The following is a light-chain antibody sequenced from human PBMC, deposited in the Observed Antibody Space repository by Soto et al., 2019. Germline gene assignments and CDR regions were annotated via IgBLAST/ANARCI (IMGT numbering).Light chain of an antibody. CDR1: QTVSSIY. V-gene: IGKV3-20*01. CDR2: GAS. Sequence: DIVLTQSPGTLSLSPGERATLSCRASQTVSSIYLAWYQQKPGQAPRLLIYGASSRATGIPDRFSGSGSGTDFTLTISRLEPEDFAVYYCQQYGSSPLTFGGGTKVEIK. CDR3: QQYGSSPLT. J-gene: IGKJ4*01.